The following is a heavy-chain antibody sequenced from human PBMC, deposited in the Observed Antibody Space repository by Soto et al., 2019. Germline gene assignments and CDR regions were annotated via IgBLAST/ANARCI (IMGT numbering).Heavy chain of an antibody. Sequence: SETLSLTCTVSGGSISSYYWSWIRQPPGKGLEWIGYIYYSGSTNYNPSLKSRVTISVDTSKNQFSLKLSSVTAADTAVYYCARMWRGGEGVYWGQGTLVTVSS. D-gene: IGHD2-21*01. CDR2: IYYSGST. V-gene: IGHV4-59*01. CDR3: ARMWRGGEGVY. CDR1: GGSISSYY. J-gene: IGHJ4*02.